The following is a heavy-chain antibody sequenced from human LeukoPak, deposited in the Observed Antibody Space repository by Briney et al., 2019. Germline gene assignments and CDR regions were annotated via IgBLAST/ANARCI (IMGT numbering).Heavy chain of an antibody. Sequence: PGGSLRLSCTASGFTFSIYAMHWVRQAQGKGLEYVSAISSNGGSTYYANSVKGRFTISGDNSKNTLYLQMGSLRAEDMAVYYCARVLTDTAMGYDYWGQGTLVTVSS. CDR2: ISSNGGST. V-gene: IGHV3-64*01. CDR3: ARVLTDTAMGYDY. CDR1: GFTFSIYA. D-gene: IGHD5-18*01. J-gene: IGHJ4*02.